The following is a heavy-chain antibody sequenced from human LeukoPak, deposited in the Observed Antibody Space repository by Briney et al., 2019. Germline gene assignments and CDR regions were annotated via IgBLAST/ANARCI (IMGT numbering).Heavy chain of an antibody. Sequence: PSQTLSLTCTVSGGSISSGDYYWSWIRQPPGKGLEWIGYIYYSGSTYYNPSLKSRVTISVDTSKNQFSLKLSSVTAADTAVYXXXXXXXXXXXXXXSSGYHRGMDVWGQGTTVTVSS. CDR1: GGSISSGDYY. CDR2: IYYSGST. CDR3: XXXXXXXXXXXXSSGYHRGMDV. D-gene: IGHD3-22*01. J-gene: IGHJ6*02. V-gene: IGHV4-30-4*01.